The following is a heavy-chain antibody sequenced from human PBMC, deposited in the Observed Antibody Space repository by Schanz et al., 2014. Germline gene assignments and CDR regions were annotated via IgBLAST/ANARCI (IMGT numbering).Heavy chain of an antibody. D-gene: IGHD2-15*01. J-gene: IGHJ6*02. CDR3: SRVVGPSIYFGMDV. CDR1: GDSMSSGGYY. Sequence: QVQLQESGPGLVKPSQTLSLTCNVSGDSMSSGGYYWNWIRQHPGKGLEWMGYIYDSGNTYYNPSLKSRVTMTIDTSEYQYSLNLRSMTVAAAAVYYCSRVVGPSIYFGMDVWGRGTPVTVSS. V-gene: IGHV4-31*03. CDR2: IYDSGNT.